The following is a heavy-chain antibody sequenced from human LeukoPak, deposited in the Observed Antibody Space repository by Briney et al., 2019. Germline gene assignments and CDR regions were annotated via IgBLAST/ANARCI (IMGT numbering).Heavy chain of an antibody. Sequence: SETLSLTCTVSGGSISSYYWSWIRQPPGKGLEWIAYISDIGSINYNPSLKSRVTISLDTSKNQFPLKLSSVTAAATAVYYCAGHHPRNTVDFWGQGTLVTVSS. V-gene: IGHV4-59*08. D-gene: IGHD2/OR15-2a*01. CDR3: AGHHPRNTVDF. CDR2: ISDIGSI. CDR1: GGSISSYY. J-gene: IGHJ4*02.